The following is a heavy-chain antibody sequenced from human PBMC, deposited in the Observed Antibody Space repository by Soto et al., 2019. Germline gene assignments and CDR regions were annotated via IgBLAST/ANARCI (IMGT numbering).Heavy chain of an antibody. J-gene: IGHJ4*02. CDR3: ARGITVAPDKHYFDS. Sequence: SETLSPTCAVYGGSFSGYYWSWVRQPPGKGLEWMGEINHSGGTNQNPSLKSRVSLSVDKSKNQFSLKLRSVTAADTAVYYCARGITVAPDKHYFDSWGQGTLVTVSS. CDR1: GGSFSGYY. CDR2: INHSGGT. V-gene: IGHV4-34*01. D-gene: IGHD3-10*01.